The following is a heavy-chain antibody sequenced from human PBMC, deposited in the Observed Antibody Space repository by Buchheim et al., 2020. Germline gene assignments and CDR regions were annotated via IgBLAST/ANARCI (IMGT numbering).Heavy chain of an antibody. V-gene: IGHV4-4*02. CDR2: IFHSGTT. CDR1: GDSISSNKW. J-gene: IGHJ4*02. Sequence: HVQLQESGPGLMKPSGTLSLTCAVSGDSISSNKWWSWVRQPPGKGLEWIGEIFHSGTTYYNPSLQSRGTFSVVKSKKQVSLNLTSVTAADTAVYYCARVPDYWGQGTL. CDR3: ARVPDY. D-gene: IGHD4/OR15-4a*01.